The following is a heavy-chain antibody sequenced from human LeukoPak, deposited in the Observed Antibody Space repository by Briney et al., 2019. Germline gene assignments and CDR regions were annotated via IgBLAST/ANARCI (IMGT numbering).Heavy chain of an antibody. D-gene: IGHD5-18*01. J-gene: IGHJ4*02. CDR1: GFTFSSYD. CDR3: ARADTAMALDY. Sequence: GGSLRLSCAASGFTFSSYDMHWVRQATGKGLEWVSAIGTAGDTYYPGSVKGRFTISRENAKNSLYLQMNSLRAGDTAVYYCARADTAMALDYWGQGTLVTVSS. V-gene: IGHV3-13*01. CDR2: IGTAGDT.